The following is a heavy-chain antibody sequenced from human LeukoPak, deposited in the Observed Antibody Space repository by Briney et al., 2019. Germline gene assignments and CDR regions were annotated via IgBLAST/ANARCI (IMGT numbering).Heavy chain of an antibody. CDR3: ARGLLGEAAAPSFDY. D-gene: IGHD6-13*01. J-gene: IGHJ4*02. CDR1: GGTFSSYA. Sequence: GSSVQVSCKASGGTFSSYALSWVRQAPGQGLEWMGGIIPIFGTANYAQKFQGRVTITADESTSTAYMELSSLRSEDTAVYYCARGLLGEAAAPSFDYWGQGTLVTVSS. V-gene: IGHV1-69*01. CDR2: IIPIFGTA.